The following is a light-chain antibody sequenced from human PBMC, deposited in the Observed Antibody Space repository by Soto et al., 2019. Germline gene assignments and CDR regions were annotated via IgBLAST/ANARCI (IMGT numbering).Light chain of an antibody. CDR1: SSNIGAGYD. Sequence: QSVLTQPPSLSGAPGQRVTISCTGSSSNIGAGYDVHWYQQLPGTAPRLLIYDNNSRPSGVPDRFSGSKSGASASLAIAGLLAEDEADYYCHSYDVSLSGPVFGRGTKLTVL. CDR2: DNN. CDR3: HSYDVSLSGPV. J-gene: IGLJ2*01. V-gene: IGLV1-40*01.